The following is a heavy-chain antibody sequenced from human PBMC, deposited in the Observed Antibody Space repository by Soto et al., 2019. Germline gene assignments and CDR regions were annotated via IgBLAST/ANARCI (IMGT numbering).Heavy chain of an antibody. CDR3: AKDNNLAVAAPVNYYGMDV. D-gene: IGHD6-19*01. CDR2: ISGSGGST. J-gene: IGHJ6*02. V-gene: IGHV3-23*01. Sequence: HPGGSLRLSCAASGFTFSSYAMSWVRQAPGKGLEWVSAISGSGGSTYYADSVKGRFTISRDNSKNTLYLQMNSLRAEDTAVYYCAKDNNLAVAAPVNYYGMDVWGQGTTVTVSS. CDR1: GFTFSSYA.